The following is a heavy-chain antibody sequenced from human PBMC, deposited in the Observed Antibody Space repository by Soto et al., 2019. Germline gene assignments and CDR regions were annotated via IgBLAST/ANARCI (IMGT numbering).Heavy chain of an antibody. CDR2: IYDNGET. CDR3: GRHAARVDWLDP. CDR1: GGSIRRSGYY. J-gene: IGHJ5*02. V-gene: IGHV4-39*01. D-gene: IGHD6-25*01. Sequence: PSETLSLTCSVSGGSIRRSGYYWGWIRQPPEKALEWIGIIYDNGETYYNPSLKSRVTLSVDTSKNQFSLKLRSVTAADTAVYYCGRHAARVDWLDPGGQGTLVTVSS.